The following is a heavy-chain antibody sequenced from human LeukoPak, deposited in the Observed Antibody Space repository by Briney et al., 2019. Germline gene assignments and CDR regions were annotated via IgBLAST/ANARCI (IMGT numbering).Heavy chain of an antibody. CDR2: ISSSGSTI. CDR3: ARDGGYCSGGSCYSGEYYYYGMDV. V-gene: IGHV3-48*03. CDR1: GCTFSSYE. Sequence: PGGSLRLSCAASGCTFSSYEMNWVRQAPGKGLEWVSYISSSGSTIYYADSVKGRFTISRDNAKNSLYLQMNSLRAEDTAVYYCARDGGYCSGGSCYSGEYYYYGMDVWGQGTTVTVSS. D-gene: IGHD2-15*01. J-gene: IGHJ6*02.